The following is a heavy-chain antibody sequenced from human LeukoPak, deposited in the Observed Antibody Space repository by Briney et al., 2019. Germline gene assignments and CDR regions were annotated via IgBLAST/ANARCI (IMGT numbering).Heavy chain of an antibody. CDR1: GFTFSSYA. Sequence: ETGGSLRLSCAASGFTFSSYAMSWVRQAPGKGLEWVSAISGSGGSTYYADSVKGRFTISRDNSKNTLYLQMNSLRAEDTAVYYCAKSGRDSYGSEGDYWGQGTLVTVSS. V-gene: IGHV3-23*01. CDR3: AKSGRDSYGSEGDY. D-gene: IGHD5-18*01. J-gene: IGHJ4*02. CDR2: ISGSGGST.